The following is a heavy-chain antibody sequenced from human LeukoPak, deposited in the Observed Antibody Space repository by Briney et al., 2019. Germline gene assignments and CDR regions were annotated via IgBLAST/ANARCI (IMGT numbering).Heavy chain of an antibody. CDR1: GFTFSNYG. J-gene: IGHJ3*02. V-gene: IGHV3-33*01. CDR3: ARDPRYYYDSSGYAFDI. Sequence: PGGSLRPSCAASGFTFSNYGMHWVRQAPGKGLEWVALISFDGSQKYYADSVKGRFTISRDNSKSTLYLQMNSLRAEDTAVYYCARDPRYYYDSSGYAFDIWGQGTMVTVSS. D-gene: IGHD3-22*01. CDR2: ISFDGSQK.